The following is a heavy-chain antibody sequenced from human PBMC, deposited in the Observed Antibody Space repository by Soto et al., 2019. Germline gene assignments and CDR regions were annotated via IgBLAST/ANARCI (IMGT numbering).Heavy chain of an antibody. Sequence: EVQLLESGGGLVQPGGSLRLSCAASGFTFNNYAMTWVRQAPGKGLEWVSTISGSDDSTYYADSVKGRLTISRDNSKNALYLQMSSLRAEDTAIYYCVKDWTGDTCPCMDVWGQGTTVTVSS. CDR1: GFTFNNYA. J-gene: IGHJ6*01. D-gene: IGHD2-8*02. V-gene: IGHV3-23*01. CDR2: ISGSDDST. CDR3: VKDWTGDTCPCMDV.